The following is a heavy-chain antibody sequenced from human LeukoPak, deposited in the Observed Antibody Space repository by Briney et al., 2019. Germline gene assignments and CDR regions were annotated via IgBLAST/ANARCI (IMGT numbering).Heavy chain of an antibody. CDR1: GFTFSSYG. J-gene: IGHJ6*03. V-gene: IGHV3-23*01. CDR2: ISGSGGST. CDR3: AKDRGIHYYYYYMDV. Sequence: GGSLRLSCAASGFTFSSYGMHWVRQAPGKGLEWVSVISGSGGSTYYADSVKGRFTISRDNSKNTLYLQMNSLRAEDTAVYYCAKDRGIHYYYYYMDVWGKGTTVTVSS.